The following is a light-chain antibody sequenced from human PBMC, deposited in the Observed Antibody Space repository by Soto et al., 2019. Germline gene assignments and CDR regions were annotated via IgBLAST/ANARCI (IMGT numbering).Light chain of an antibody. J-gene: IGKJ1*01. CDR1: QSVSSSY. V-gene: IGKV3-20*01. CDR3: HQYCSPPRT. CDR2: DAS. Sequence: EIVLTQSPGTLSLPPGERATLSCRASQSVSSSYLAWYQQKPGQAPRLLIYDASSRATGNPHRFIGSGSWTAVNLTINSREPEDFAVYYCHQYCSPPRTFGQGTKVEIK.